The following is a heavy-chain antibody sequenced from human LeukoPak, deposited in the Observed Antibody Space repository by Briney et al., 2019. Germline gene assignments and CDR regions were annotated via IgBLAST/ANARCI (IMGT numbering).Heavy chain of an antibody. Sequence: QPGRSLRLSCAASGITFSSYGMHWVRQAPGKGLEWVAIISYDGSNKFYADSVKGRFTISRDNSKNTLYLQMNSLTAEDTAVYYCARGETSSYDYWGQGTLVTVSS. V-gene: IGHV3-30*03. J-gene: IGHJ4*02. CDR1: GITFSSYG. CDR3: ARGETSSYDY. CDR2: ISYDGSNK. D-gene: IGHD2-2*01.